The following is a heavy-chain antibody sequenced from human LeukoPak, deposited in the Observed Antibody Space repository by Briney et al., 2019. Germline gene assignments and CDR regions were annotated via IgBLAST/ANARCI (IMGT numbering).Heavy chain of an antibody. V-gene: IGHV3-7*01. D-gene: IGHD5-18*01. Sequence: QPGGSLRLSCAASGFTFSSYWMSWVRQAPGKGLEWVANIKQDGSEKYYVDSVKGRFTISRDNAKNSLYLQMNSLRAEDTAVYYCARDLFVYSYGFDYWGQGTLVTVSS. CDR3: ARDLFVYSYGFDY. CDR2: IKQDGSEK. J-gene: IGHJ4*02. CDR1: GFTFSSYW.